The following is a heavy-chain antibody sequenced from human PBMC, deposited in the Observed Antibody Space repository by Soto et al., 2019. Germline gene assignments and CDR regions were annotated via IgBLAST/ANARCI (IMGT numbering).Heavy chain of an antibody. J-gene: IGHJ4*02. CDR3: ARLQVPGNFDF. Sequence: QLQLQESGPGLVKPSETMSLTCIVSGGSISSSNYYWAWVRQPPWKGLEWIGNIYYDGNTYYHPYFKTRLTVSVDTSKNQFSLKLGSQSAADTAIYYCARLQVPGNFDFWGQGPQVTVPS. V-gene: IGHV4-39*01. D-gene: IGHD1-1*01. CDR1: GGSISSSNYY. CDR2: IYYDGNT.